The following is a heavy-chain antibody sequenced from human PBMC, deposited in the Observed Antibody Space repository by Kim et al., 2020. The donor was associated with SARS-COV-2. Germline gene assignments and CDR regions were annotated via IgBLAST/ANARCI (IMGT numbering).Heavy chain of an antibody. V-gene: IGHV3-48*03. Sequence: GGSLRLSCAASGFTFSSYEMNWVRQAPGKGLEWVSYISSSGSTIYYADSVKGRFTISRDNAKNSLYLQMNSLRAEDTTVYYCARDGLSLDYWGQGTLVTVSS. J-gene: IGHJ4*02. CDR3: ARDGLSLDY. CDR2: ISSSGSTI. CDR1: GFTFSSYE. D-gene: IGHD3-16*02.